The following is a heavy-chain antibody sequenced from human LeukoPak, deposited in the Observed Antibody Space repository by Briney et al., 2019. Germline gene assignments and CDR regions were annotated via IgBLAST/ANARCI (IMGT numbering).Heavy chain of an antibody. CDR1: GFTVSSSE. Sequence: GGSLRLSCTASGFTVSSSEMNWVRRAPGKGLELVSYIDSNGDCKYYADSVKRRFTISRDNAKNSLYLQMNSLRAEDTAVYYCTRRPYWGRGTLVSVSS. CDR2: IDSNGDCK. CDR3: TRRPY. V-gene: IGHV3-48*03. J-gene: IGHJ4*02.